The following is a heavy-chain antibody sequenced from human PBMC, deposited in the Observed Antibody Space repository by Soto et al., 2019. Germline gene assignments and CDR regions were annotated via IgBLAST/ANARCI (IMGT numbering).Heavy chain of an antibody. J-gene: IGHJ4*02. CDR1: GGSISSSSYY. D-gene: IGHD3-16*02. Sequence: PSETLSLTCTVSGGSISSSSYYWGWIRQPPGKGLEWIGSIYYSGSTYYNPSLKGRVTISVDTSKNQFSLKLSSVTAADTAVYYCARLRPTGRYYFDCWGQGTLVTVSS. CDR3: ARLRPTGRYYFDC. CDR2: IYYSGST. V-gene: IGHV4-39*01.